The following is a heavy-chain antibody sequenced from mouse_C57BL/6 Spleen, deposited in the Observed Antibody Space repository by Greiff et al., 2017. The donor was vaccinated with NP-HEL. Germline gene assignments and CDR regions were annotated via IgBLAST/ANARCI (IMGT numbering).Heavy chain of an antibody. CDR3: ASGQARTMDY. CDR2: ISYDGSN. V-gene: IGHV3-6*01. D-gene: IGHD3-2*02. J-gene: IGHJ4*01. CDR1: GYSITSGYY. Sequence: VQLKESGPGLVKPSQSLSLTCSVTGYSITSGYYWNWIRQFPGNKLEWMGYISYDGSNNYNPSLKNRISITRDTSKNQFFLKLNSVTTEDTATYYCASGQARTMDYWGQGTSVTVSS.